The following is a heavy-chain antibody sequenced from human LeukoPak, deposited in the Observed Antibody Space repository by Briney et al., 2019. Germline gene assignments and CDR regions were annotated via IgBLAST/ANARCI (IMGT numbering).Heavy chain of an antibody. Sequence: PSETLSLTCTVSGGSISSSYYYWGWIRQPPGKGLEWIGSIYSSGSTYYNPSLKSRVTVSVDTSKNQFSLKLSSVTAADTAVYYCARAVGYCSGGSCYGTNWFDPWGQGTLVTVSS. CDR3: ARAVGYCSGGSCYGTNWFDP. V-gene: IGHV4-39*07. CDR1: GGSISSSYYY. CDR2: IYSSGST. D-gene: IGHD2-15*01. J-gene: IGHJ5*02.